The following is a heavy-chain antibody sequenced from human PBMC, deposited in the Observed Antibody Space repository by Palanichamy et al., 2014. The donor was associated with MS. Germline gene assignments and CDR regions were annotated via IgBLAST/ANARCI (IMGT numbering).Heavy chain of an antibody. V-gene: IGHV3-53*01. CDR3: ARDPGHYFGGMDV. J-gene: IGHJ6*02. Sequence: EVQLVESGGGLIQPGGSLRLSCAASGFTVSSNYMNWVRQAPGKGLEWVSVIYSGGSTYYADSVKGRFTISRDNSKNTLYLQINSLRAEDTAVYYCARDPGHYFGGMDVWGQGTTVTVSS. CDR1: GFTVSSNY. CDR2: IYSGGST. D-gene: IGHD3-10*01.